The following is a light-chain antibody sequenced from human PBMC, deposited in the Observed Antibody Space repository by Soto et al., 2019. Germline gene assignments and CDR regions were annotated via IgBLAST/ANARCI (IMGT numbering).Light chain of an antibody. Sequence: QSVLTQPAPVSGSPGQSITISCAGTSSDVGSYNLVSWYQQHPGKAPKLMIYEGSKRPSGVSNRFSGSKSGNTASLTISGLQAEDEADYYCCSYAGSSTHVVFGGGTQLTVL. CDR3: CSYAGSSTHVV. J-gene: IGLJ2*01. V-gene: IGLV2-23*01. CDR2: EGS. CDR1: SSDVGSYNL.